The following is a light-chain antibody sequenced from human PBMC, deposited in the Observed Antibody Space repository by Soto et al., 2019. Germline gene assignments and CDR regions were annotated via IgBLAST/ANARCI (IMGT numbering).Light chain of an antibody. Sequence: EIVKTQSPATLSVSPGERATLFCRASQSVRSNFLAWYQQKPGQAPRLLIYGASTRATGVPARFSGSGSGTEFTLTISSLQSEDFAVYYCQQYSAWPLTFGGGTKVEIK. CDR3: QQYSAWPLT. J-gene: IGKJ4*01. CDR1: QSVRSN. V-gene: IGKV3-15*01. CDR2: GAS.